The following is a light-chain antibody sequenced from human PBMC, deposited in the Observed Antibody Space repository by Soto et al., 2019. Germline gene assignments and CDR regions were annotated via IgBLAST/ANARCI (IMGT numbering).Light chain of an antibody. J-gene: IGLJ1*01. CDR2: DVS. Sequence: SSIFRTGTSSDVGGYNYVSWYQHHPGKAPKLIIYDVSNRPSGVSIRFSGSKSDNTASLTISGLQPEDEADYHCSSYTTSNTRQIVFGTGTKVTVL. CDR3: SSYTTSNTRQIV. V-gene: IGLV2-14*03. CDR1: SSDVGGYNY.